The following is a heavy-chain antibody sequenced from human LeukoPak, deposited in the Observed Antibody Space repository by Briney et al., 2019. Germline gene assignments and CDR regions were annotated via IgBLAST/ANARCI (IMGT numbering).Heavy chain of an antibody. J-gene: IGHJ3*02. CDR3: ARPSGGDSSSWYVPEAFDI. V-gene: IGHV4-59*01. D-gene: IGHD6-13*01. Sequence: SETLSLTCTVSGGSISSYYWSWIRQPPGKGLEWIGYTYYSGSTNYNPSLKSRVTISVDTSKNQFSLKLSSVTAADTAVYYCARPSGGDSSSWYVPEAFDIWGQGTMVTVSS. CDR2: TYYSGST. CDR1: GGSISSYY.